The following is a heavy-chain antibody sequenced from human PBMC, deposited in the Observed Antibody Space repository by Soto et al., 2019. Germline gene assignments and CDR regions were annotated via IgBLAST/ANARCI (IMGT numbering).Heavy chain of an antibody. CDR1: GYTFTSYA. V-gene: IGHV1-3*01. CDR2: INAGNGNT. D-gene: IGHD5-18*01. CDR3: AREGPMLGYSFDY. Sequence: ASVKVSCKASGYTFTSYAMHWVRQAPGQRLEWMGWINAGNGNTKYSQKFQGRVTITRYTSASTAYMELSSLRSEDTAVYYCAREGPMLGYSFDYWGQGTLVTVSS. J-gene: IGHJ4*02.